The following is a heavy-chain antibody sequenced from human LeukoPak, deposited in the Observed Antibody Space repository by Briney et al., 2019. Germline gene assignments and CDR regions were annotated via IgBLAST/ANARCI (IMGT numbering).Heavy chain of an antibody. J-gene: IGHJ4*02. CDR1: GGSISSHY. CDR2: IYYSGST. D-gene: IGHD3-10*01. Sequence: SETLSLTCTVSGGSISSHYWSWIRQPPGKGLEWIGYIYYSGSTNYNPSLKSRVTISVDTSKNQFSLKLSSVTAADTAVYYCASWGSGSYYTRHLDYWGQGTLVTVSS. CDR3: ASWGSGSYYTRHLDY. V-gene: IGHV4-59*11.